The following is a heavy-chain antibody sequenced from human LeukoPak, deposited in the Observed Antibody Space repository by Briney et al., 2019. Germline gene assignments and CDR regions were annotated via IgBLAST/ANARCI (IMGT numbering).Heavy chain of an antibody. CDR1: GFTFSSYA. V-gene: IGHV3-23*01. CDR3: AKDYRWLLWFGESSY. D-gene: IGHD3-10*01. Sequence: GGSLRLSCAASGFTFSSYAMSCVREAPGKGLECVSDISGSGGSTYYADSMNGRFTISRDNTKNTLYLQINSLRAEDTAVYYCAKDYRWLLWFGESSYWGQGTLVTVSS. CDR2: ISGSGGST. J-gene: IGHJ4*02.